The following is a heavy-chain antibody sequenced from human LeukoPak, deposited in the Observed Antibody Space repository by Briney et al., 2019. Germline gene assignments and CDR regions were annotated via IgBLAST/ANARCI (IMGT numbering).Heavy chain of an antibody. J-gene: IGHJ4*02. CDR2: TYYSGST. CDR1: GGSIRSYY. CDR3: TRGIQSPSV. D-gene: IGHD3-3*02. Sequence: SETLSLTCTVSGGSIRSYYWSWIRQPPGKGLEWIGYTYYSGSTNYNPSLKSRVTISVDTSRNQFSLKLSSVTAADTAVYYCTRGIQSPSVWGQGTLVTVSS. V-gene: IGHV4-59*01.